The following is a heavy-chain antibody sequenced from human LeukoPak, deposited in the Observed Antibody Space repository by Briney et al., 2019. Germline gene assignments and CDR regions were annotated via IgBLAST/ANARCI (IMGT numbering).Heavy chain of an antibody. CDR1: GFRFSNYG. CDR2: ITGSGGST. Sequence: GGSLRLSCAASGFRFSNYGMSWVRQAPGKGLAWVSSITGSGGSTRIDSVKDRFTISRDNSKNTLYLQMNSLRADDTAVYFCAKNLLGSESFSWHFDLWGRGTLVTVSS. D-gene: IGHD1-26*01. V-gene: IGHV3-23*01. J-gene: IGHJ2*01. CDR3: AKNLLGSESFSWHFDL.